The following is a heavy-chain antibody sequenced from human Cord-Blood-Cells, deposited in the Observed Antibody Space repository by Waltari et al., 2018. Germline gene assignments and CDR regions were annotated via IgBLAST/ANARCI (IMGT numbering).Heavy chain of an antibody. J-gene: IGHJ4*02. D-gene: IGHD3-3*01. Sequence: QVQLVESGGGVVQPGRSLRLSCAASGFTFSSYGMHWVRQAPGKGLEWVAVIGYDGSNKYYAESVKGRFTISRDNSKNTLYLQMNSLRAEDTAGYYCARDGYYDFWSGYYTDFDYWGQGTLVTVSS. CDR2: IGYDGSNK. CDR1: GFTFSSYG. CDR3: ARDGYYDFWSGYYTDFDY. V-gene: IGHV3-33*01.